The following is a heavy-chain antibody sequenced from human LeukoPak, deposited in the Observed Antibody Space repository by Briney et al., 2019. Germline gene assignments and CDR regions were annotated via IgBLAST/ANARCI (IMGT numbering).Heavy chain of an antibody. D-gene: IGHD6-13*01. CDR1: GFTVSNYW. CDR2: IKEDGSEK. J-gene: IGHJ4*02. Sequence: GGSLRLSCAASGFTVSNYWMSWVRQAPGKGLEWVANIKEDGSEKYYVDSVKGRFTISRDNARNSLYLQMNSLRAEDTAVYYCASGRQLGYWGQGTLVTVSS. V-gene: IGHV3-7*01. CDR3: ASGRQLGY.